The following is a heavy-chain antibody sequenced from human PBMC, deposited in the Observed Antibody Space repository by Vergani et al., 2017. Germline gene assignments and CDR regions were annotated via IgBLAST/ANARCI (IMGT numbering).Heavy chain of an antibody. CDR3: ARNGRYSYGPAGAFDI. J-gene: IGHJ3*02. Sequence: QVQLQESGPGLVKPSETLSLTFTVSGGPISSYYWSWIRQPPGKGLEWVGYIDYSGGTNYNPSLKSRVTISVDTSKNQFSLQLSSVTAADTAVYYCARNGRYSYGPAGAFDIWGQGTMVTVSS. V-gene: IGHV4-59*01. CDR1: GGPISSYY. D-gene: IGHD5-18*01. CDR2: IDYSGGT.